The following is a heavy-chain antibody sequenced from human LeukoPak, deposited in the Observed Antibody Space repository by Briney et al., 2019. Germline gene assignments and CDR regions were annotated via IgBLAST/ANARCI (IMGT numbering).Heavy chain of an antibody. V-gene: IGHV1-3*01. D-gene: IGHD3-16*01. CDR3: ARDEYYDYVWGSVNWFDP. CDR1: GYTFTSYA. CDR2: INAGNGNT. Sequence: ASVKVSCKASGYTFTSYAVHWVRQAPGQRLEWMGWINAGNGNTKYSQKFQGRVTMTTDTSTSTAYMELRSLRSDDTAVYYCARDEYYDYVWGSVNWFDPWGQGTLVTVSS. J-gene: IGHJ5*02.